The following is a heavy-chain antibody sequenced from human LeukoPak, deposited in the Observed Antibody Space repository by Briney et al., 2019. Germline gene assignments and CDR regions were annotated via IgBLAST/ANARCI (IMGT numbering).Heavy chain of an antibody. V-gene: IGHV4-38-2*02. J-gene: IGHJ3*02. Sequence: PSETPSLTCTVSGYSISSGYYWGWIRQPPGKGLEWIGSIYHSGSTYYNPSLKSRVTISVDTSKNQFSLKLSSVTAADTAVYYCARGIVVVPAAGSDAFDIWGQGTMVTVSS. CDR3: ARGIVVVPAAGSDAFDI. CDR1: GYSISSGYY. D-gene: IGHD2-2*01. CDR2: IYHSGST.